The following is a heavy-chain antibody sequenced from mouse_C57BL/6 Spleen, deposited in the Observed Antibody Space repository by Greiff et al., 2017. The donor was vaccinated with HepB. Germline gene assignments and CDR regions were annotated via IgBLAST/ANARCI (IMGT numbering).Heavy chain of an antibody. CDR1: GYTFTDYE. Sequence: VKLQESGAELVRPGASVTLSCKASGYTFTDYEMHWVKQTPVHGLEWIGAIDPETGGTAYNQKFKGKAILTADKSSSTAYMELRSLTSEDSAVYYCTDGYYYFDYWGQGTTLTVSS. V-gene: IGHV1-15*01. CDR3: TDGYYYFDY. J-gene: IGHJ2*01. CDR2: IDPETGGT. D-gene: IGHD2-3*01.